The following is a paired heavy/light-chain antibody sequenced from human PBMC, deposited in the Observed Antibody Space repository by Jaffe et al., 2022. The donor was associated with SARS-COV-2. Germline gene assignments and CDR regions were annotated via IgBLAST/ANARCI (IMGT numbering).Heavy chain of an antibody. V-gene: IGHV3-15*01. Sequence: EVQLVESGGGLVKPGGSLTLSCAASGFTFSNAWMSWVRQVPGRGLEWVGRIISKSDGGTTDYGAPVKGRFTISRDDSKNTLSLQMDSLKTEDTGVYYCSTDSRAYYYGDWGQGTLVTVSS. CDR2: IISKSDGGTT. J-gene: IGHJ4*02. CDR3: STDSRAYYYGD. CDR1: GFTFSNAW. D-gene: IGHD3-22*01.
Light chain of an antibody. J-gene: IGLJ1*01. CDR2: GNI. Sequence: QSVLTQPPSVSGAPGQWVTISCTGSSSNIGAGYNVHWYQQLSGRAPKVLIYGNINRPSGVPDRFSGSKSGTSASLAITGLQTEDEADYYCQSYDRSLGGFVFGPGTKVTVL. V-gene: IGLV1-40*01. CDR1: SSNIGAGYN. CDR3: QSYDRSLGGFV.